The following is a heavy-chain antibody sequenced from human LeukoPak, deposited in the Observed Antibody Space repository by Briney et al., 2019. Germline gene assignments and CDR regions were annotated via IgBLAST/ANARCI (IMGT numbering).Heavy chain of an antibody. CDR1: GYSISSGYY. CDR2: IYHSGST. D-gene: IGHD3-22*01. CDR3: ATDSSGYYYGNWFDP. J-gene: IGHJ5*02. V-gene: IGHV4-38-2*01. Sequence: PSETLSLTCAVSGYSISSGYYWGWIRQPPGKGLEWIGSIYHSGSTYYNPSLKSRVTISVDTSKNQFSLKLSSVTAADTAVYYCATDSSGYYYGNWFDPWGQGTLVTVSS.